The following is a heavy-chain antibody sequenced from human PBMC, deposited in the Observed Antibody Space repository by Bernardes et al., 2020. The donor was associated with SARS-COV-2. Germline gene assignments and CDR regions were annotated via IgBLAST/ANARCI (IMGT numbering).Heavy chain of an antibody. Sequence: GGSLRLSCAASGFTFSDHNVDRVRQAPGKGLEWVARTRNKANRYTTEYAASVKGRFTISGDESTNSVYLQMNSLRTEDTAVYYCARSPLGIAPFDYWGRGTLVTVSS. CDR3: ARSPLGIAPFDY. CDR2: TRNKANRYTT. J-gene: IGHJ4*02. CDR1: GFTFSDHN. V-gene: IGHV3-72*01. D-gene: IGHD2-21*01.